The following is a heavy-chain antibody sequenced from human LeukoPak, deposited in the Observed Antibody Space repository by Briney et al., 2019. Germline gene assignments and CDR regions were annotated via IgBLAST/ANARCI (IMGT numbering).Heavy chain of an antibody. CDR1: GFSFSTYW. D-gene: IGHD6-13*01. CDR2: INQDASVR. Sequence: QSGGSLRLSCAASGFSFSTYWMSWVRQTPEKGLEFVANINQDASVRNYMDSLKGRCTISRDNAKKSVCLEINSLRADDTAVYYCARDPGSSSFDLWGQGALVTVSS. V-gene: IGHV3-7*01. CDR3: ARDPGSSSFDL. J-gene: IGHJ4*02.